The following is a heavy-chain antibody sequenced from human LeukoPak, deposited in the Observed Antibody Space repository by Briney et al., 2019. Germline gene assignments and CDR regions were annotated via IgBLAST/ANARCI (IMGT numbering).Heavy chain of an antibody. CDR3: AKLGRTVVTRGYFDY. J-gene: IGHJ4*02. Sequence: PGASLRLSCAASGFTFSSYAMSWVRQAPGKGLEWVSAISGSGGSTYYADSVKGRFTISRDNSKNTLYLQMNSLRAEDTAVYYCAKLGRTVVTRGYFDYWGQGTLVTVSS. V-gene: IGHV3-23*01. D-gene: IGHD4-23*01. CDR1: GFTFSSYA. CDR2: ISGSGGST.